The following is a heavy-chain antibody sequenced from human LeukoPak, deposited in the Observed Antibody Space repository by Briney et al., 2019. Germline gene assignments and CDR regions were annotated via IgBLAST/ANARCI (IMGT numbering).Heavy chain of an antibody. J-gene: IGHJ4*02. CDR2: INHSGST. V-gene: IGHV4-34*01. D-gene: IGHD4-17*01. CDR3: ARGPNYGDYVGAIYFDY. Sequence: SETLSLTCAVYGGSFSGYYWSWIRQPPGKGLEWIGEINHSGSTNYNPSLKSRVTISVDTSKNQFSLKLSSVTAADTAVYYRARGPNYGDYVGAIYFDYWGQGTLVTVSS. CDR1: GGSFSGYY.